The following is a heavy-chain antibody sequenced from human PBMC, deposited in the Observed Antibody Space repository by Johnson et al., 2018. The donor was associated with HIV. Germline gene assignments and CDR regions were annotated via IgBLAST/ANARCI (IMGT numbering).Heavy chain of an antibody. V-gene: IGHV3-30*03. J-gene: IGHJ3*02. D-gene: IGHD3-16*01. CDR1: GFTFSSYG. CDR2: ISYDGSNK. CDR3: ARGGKRVMAAFDI. Sequence: QEKLVESGGGVVQPGRSLRLSCAASGFTFSSYGMHWVRQAPGKGLEWVAVISYDGSNKYYAGSVKGRFTVSRDNSQNTLYLEMNGLRPEDTAGYYCARGGKRVMAAFDIWGQGTMVTVSS.